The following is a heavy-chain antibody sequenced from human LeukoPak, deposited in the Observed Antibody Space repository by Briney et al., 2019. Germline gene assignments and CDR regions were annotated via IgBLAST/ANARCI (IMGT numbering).Heavy chain of an antibody. CDR1: GYTFTSNY. CDR2: ISPSGGST. Sequence: ASVKVSCKAFGYTFTSNYMHWVRQAPGQGPEWMGVISPSGGSTTYAQKFQGRVTLTRDMSTSTDYLELSSLRSEDTAVYYCARRLAYCGGDCGYYYYYYMDVWGKGTTVTVSS. CDR3: ARRLAYCGGDCGYYYYYYMDV. J-gene: IGHJ6*03. D-gene: IGHD2-21*02. V-gene: IGHV1-46*01.